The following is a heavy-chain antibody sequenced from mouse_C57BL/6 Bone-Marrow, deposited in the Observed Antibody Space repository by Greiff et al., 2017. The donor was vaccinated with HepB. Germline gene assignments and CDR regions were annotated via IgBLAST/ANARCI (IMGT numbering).Heavy chain of an antibody. CDR3: ARGRYAMDY. J-gene: IGHJ4*01. Sequence: QVQLQQPGAELVKPGASVKLSCKASGYTFTSYWMQWVKQRPGQGLEWIGEIDPSDSYTNYNQKFKGKATLTVDTSSSTAYMRLSSLTSDDSAVYYCARGRYAMDYWGQGTSVTVSS. CDR1: GYTFTSYW. CDR2: IDPSDSYT. V-gene: IGHV1-50*01.